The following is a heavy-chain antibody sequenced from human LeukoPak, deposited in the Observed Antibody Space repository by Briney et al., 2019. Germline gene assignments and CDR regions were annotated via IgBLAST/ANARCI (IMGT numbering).Heavy chain of an antibody. V-gene: IGHV4-31*03. CDR1: GGSISSGGYY. CDR2: IYYSGST. J-gene: IGHJ3*02. CDR3: ARDRMVGTSGFAFDI. Sequence: SQTLSLTCTVSGGSISSGGYYWSWIRQHPGKGLEWIGYIYYSGSTYYNPSLKSRVTISVDTSKNQFSLKLSSVTAADTAVYYCARDRMVGTSGFAFDIWGQGTMVTVSS. D-gene: IGHD4/OR15-4a*01.